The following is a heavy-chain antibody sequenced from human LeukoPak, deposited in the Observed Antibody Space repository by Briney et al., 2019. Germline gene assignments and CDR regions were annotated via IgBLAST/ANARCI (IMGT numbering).Heavy chain of an antibody. D-gene: IGHD5-18*01. CDR2: MHFDGSDT. V-gene: IGHV3-30*02. CDR1: GFTFSSYW. Sequence: GGSLRLSCAASGFTFSSYWMSWVRQAPGKGLEWVAFMHFDGSDTYYTQSVKGRFTISRDDSKNTLYLQMNSLKTEDTALYYCAKDVATAMEYMDAWGEGTTVIVSS. CDR3: AKDVATAMEYMDA. J-gene: IGHJ6*03.